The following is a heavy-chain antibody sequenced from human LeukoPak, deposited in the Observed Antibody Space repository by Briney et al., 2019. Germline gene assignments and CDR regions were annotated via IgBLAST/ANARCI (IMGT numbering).Heavy chain of an antibody. CDR1: GFTFDSYA. V-gene: IGHV3-23*01. Sequence: GGSLRLSCAASGFTFDSYAMSWVRQAPGKGLEWVSAVSRFGGTTYYADSAKGRFTISRDNSNNTVYLQMNSLRVGDTALYYCVRHVGSRWSNNRFDPWGQGTLVTVS. D-gene: IGHD6-13*01. CDR3: VRHVGSRWSNNRFDP. CDR2: VSRFGGTT. J-gene: IGHJ5*02.